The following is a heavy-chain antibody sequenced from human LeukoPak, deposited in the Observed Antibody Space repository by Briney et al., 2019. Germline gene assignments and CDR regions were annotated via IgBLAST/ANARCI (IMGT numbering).Heavy chain of an antibody. CDR1: GRSSSSSSYY. CDR2: IYYSGST. D-gene: IGHD3-10*01. Sequence: PSETLSLTCTVSGRSSSSSSYYWGWIRQPPGKGLEWIGSIYYSGSTYYDPSLKSRVTISVDTSKNQFSLKLSSVTAADTAVYYCARDMYYYGSGSLDYWGQGTLVTVSS. CDR3: ARDMYYYGSGSLDY. V-gene: IGHV4-39*07. J-gene: IGHJ4*02.